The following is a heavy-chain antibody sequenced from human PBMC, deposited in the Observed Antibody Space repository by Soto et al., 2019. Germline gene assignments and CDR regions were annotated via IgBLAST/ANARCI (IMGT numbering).Heavy chain of an antibody. CDR1: GGSISSGDYY. CDR3: ARVDYGWYAFDI. Sequence: RSLTCTVSGGSISSGDYYWSWIRQPPGKGLEWIGYINYSGSTYYNPSLKSRVTISVDTSKNQFSLKLSSVTAADTAVYYCARVDYGWYAFDIWGQGTMVTVSS. D-gene: IGHD4-17*01. V-gene: IGHV4-30-4*01. J-gene: IGHJ3*02. CDR2: INYSGST.